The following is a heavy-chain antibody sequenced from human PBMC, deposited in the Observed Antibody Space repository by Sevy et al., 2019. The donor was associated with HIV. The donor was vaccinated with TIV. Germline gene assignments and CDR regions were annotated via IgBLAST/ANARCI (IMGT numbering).Heavy chain of an antibody. CDR2: IEYDGSNK. D-gene: IGHD3-16*01. V-gene: IGHV3-30*02. Sequence: VGSLRLSCAASGFSYSSYGMHWVRQAPGKGLEWVAYIEYDGSNKDYADSVKGRFTISRDNSKNTLDLQMNSLRVEDTAVYYCVKEGGAEGGDYWGQGTLVTVSS. CDR3: VKEGGAEGGDY. J-gene: IGHJ4*02. CDR1: GFSYSSYG.